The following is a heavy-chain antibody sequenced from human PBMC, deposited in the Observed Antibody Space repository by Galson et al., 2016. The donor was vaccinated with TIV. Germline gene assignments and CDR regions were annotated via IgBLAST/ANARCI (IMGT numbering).Heavy chain of an antibody. Sequence: SLRLSCAASGFTFSSYSMRWVRQAPGKGLEWVCSITGSSYIYYADSVKGRFTISRDNAVNSVSLQMNSLRAEDTAVYYCARHYGSGSHFYYYNGMDVWGQGTTVTVSS. J-gene: IGHJ6*02. CDR1: GFTFSSYS. CDR3: ARHYGSGSHFYYYNGMDV. D-gene: IGHD3-10*01. CDR2: ITGSSYI. V-gene: IGHV3-21*01.